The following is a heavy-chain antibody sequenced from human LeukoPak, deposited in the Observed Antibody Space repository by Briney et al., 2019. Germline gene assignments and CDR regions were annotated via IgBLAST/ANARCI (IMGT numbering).Heavy chain of an antibody. CDR3: GRGPSTPNYYYYYMVV. D-gene: IGHD2-2*01. J-gene: IGHJ6*03. V-gene: IGHV3-21*01. Sequence: PGGSLRLSCAASQFTFSSYNMNWVRPAPGKGLEWGSSISATGRYIYYADSVKGRFTVSRDNAKNSLSLQLSGLRAEDTAVYYCGRGPSTPNYYYYYMVVWGKGTTVSVSS. CDR1: QFTFSSYN. CDR2: ISATGRYI.